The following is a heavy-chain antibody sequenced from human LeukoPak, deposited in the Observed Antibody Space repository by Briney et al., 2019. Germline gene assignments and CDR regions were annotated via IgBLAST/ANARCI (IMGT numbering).Heavy chain of an antibody. Sequence: PGGSLRLFCAASGFMFSRYWMHWVRQARGKGLEWVSLISGDGGSTYYADSVKGRFTISRDNSKNSLYLQMNSLRTEDTALYYCAKDRYCSGGSCYSWVIDPWGQGTLVTVSS. CDR1: GFMFSRYW. J-gene: IGHJ5*02. CDR3: AKDRYCSGGSCYSWVIDP. CDR2: ISGDGGST. V-gene: IGHV3-43*02. D-gene: IGHD2-15*01.